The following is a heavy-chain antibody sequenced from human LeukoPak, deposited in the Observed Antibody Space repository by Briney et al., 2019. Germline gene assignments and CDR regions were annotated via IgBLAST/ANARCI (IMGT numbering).Heavy chain of an antibody. D-gene: IGHD4-17*01. CDR2: INTSGGST. Sequence: ASVKVSCKASGYTFNSYYMHWVRQAPGQGLEWMGIINTSGGSTSYAQKFQGRVTMTRDTSTSTVYMELSTLRSEDTAVYYCARESYGEEDNWGQGTLVTVSS. CDR3: ARESYGEEDN. V-gene: IGHV1-46*02. J-gene: IGHJ4*02. CDR1: GYTFNSYY.